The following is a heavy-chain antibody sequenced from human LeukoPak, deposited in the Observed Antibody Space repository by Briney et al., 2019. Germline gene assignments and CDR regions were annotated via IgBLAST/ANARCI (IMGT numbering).Heavy chain of an antibody. Sequence: ASVKVSCKASGYTFTVYYIHRVRQAPGQGLECMGWINPNSGGTNFAQKFQGRVSMTRDTSISTAYMELSRLRSDDTAVYYCARARTLYYYDSSGYSPLDFWGQGTLVTVSS. CDR1: GYTFTVYY. D-gene: IGHD3-22*01. J-gene: IGHJ4*02. CDR3: ARARTLYYYDSSGYSPLDF. CDR2: INPNSGGT. V-gene: IGHV1-2*02.